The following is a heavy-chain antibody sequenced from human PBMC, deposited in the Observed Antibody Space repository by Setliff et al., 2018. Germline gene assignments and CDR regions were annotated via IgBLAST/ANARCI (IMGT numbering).Heavy chain of an antibody. Sequence: ASVKVSCKASGYTFTSYDINWVRQATGQGLEWMGWMNPNSGNTGYAQKFQGRATMTRNTSISTAYMELSSLRSEDTAVYYCARRVGSVGIQLPDYWGQGTLVTVS. CDR2: MNPNSGNT. D-gene: IGHD5-18*01. CDR1: GYTFTSYD. J-gene: IGHJ4*02. V-gene: IGHV1-8*02. CDR3: ARRVGSVGIQLPDY.